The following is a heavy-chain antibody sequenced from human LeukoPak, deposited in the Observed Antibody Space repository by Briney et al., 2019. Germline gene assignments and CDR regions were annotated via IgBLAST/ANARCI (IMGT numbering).Heavy chain of an antibody. Sequence: SVKLSCKASARTFSSYSISWVRQPPGDGREWIGGIITMVSTTNYAQKFHGRVTTTADESTSTAYMELSRLRSEDTAVYYCARGVSGYVGYFDYWGQGTLVTVSS. CDR3: ARGVSGYVGYFDY. J-gene: IGHJ4*02. V-gene: IGHV1-69*13. D-gene: IGHD5-12*01. CDR2: IITMVSTT. CDR1: ARTFSSYS.